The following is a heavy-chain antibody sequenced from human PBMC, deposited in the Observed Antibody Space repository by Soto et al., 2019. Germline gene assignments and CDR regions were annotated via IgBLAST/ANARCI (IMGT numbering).Heavy chain of an antibody. CDR1: GFTFSSYA. J-gene: IGHJ6*02. V-gene: IGHV3-30-3*01. CDR3: WYRGAVAEKGGMDV. Sequence: VGSLRLCCAASGFTFSSYAMHWVRQAPGKGLEWVAVISYDGSNKYYADSVKGRFTISRDNSKNTLYLQMNSLRAEDTAVYYPWYRGAVAEKGGMDVWGQGTTVTVSS. CDR2: ISYDGSNK. D-gene: IGHD6-19*01.